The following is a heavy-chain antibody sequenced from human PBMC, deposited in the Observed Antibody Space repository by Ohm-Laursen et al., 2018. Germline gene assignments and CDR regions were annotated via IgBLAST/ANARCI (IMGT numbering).Heavy chain of an antibody. CDR1: GFTFSSYG. J-gene: IGHJ4*02. CDR2: ISYDGSNK. D-gene: IGHD3-22*01. CDR3: AKAFYYDSSGYYPDY. V-gene: IGHV3-30*18. Sequence: SLRLSCAASGFTFSSYGMHWVRQAPGKGLEWVAVISYDGSNKYYAGSVKGRFTISRDNSKNTLYLQMNSLRAEDTAVYYCAKAFYYDSSGYYPDYWGQGTLVTVSS.